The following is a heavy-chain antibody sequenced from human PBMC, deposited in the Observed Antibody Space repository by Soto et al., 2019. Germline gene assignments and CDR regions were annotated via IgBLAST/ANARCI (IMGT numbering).Heavy chain of an antibody. CDR3: ARDWRDIVVVPAAIPVDAFDI. D-gene: IGHD2-2*01. V-gene: IGHV1-18*01. CDR2: ISAYNGNT. Sequence: ASVKVSCKASGYTFTSYGISWVLQAPGQGLEWMGWISAYNGNTNYAQKLQGRVTMTTDTSTSTAYMELRSLRSDDTAVYYCARDWRDIVVVPAAIPVDAFDIWGQGTMVTV. CDR1: GYTFTSYG. J-gene: IGHJ3*02.